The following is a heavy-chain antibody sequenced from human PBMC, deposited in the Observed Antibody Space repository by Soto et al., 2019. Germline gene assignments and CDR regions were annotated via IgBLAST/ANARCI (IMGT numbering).Heavy chain of an antibody. J-gene: IGHJ6*02. Sequence: QVQLVQSGAEVKKPGASVKVSCKASGYTFTGYYMHWVRQAPGQGLEWMGWINPNSGGTNYAQKFQGWVTMTRDTSIRTAYMELSRLRSDDTAVYYCARDLDDILTGYYYGMDVWGQGTTVTVSS. CDR1: GYTFTGYY. V-gene: IGHV1-2*04. CDR3: ARDLDDILTGYYYGMDV. D-gene: IGHD3-9*01. CDR2: INPNSGGT.